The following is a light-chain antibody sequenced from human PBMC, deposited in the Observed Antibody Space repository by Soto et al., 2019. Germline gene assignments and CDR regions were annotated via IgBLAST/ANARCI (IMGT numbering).Light chain of an antibody. J-gene: IGKJ4*01. V-gene: IGKV3-15*01. CDR3: QQYNNWPQT. CDR2: DAS. CDR1: QSVSSN. Sequence: EIVMTQSPATLSVSPGERATLSCRASQSVSSNLAWYQQKPGQAPRLLIYDASTRATGIPARFSGSGSGTEFTLTISSLQSEDFAVYYCQQYNNWPQTFGGGTKVEIK.